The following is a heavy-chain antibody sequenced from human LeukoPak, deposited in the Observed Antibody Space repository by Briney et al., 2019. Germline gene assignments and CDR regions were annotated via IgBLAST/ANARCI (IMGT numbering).Heavy chain of an antibody. CDR3: ARVYYDILTGYYSFDY. J-gene: IGHJ4*02. V-gene: IGHV1-2*06. CDR2: INPNSGGT. CDR1: GYTFTGYY. Sequence: ASVKVSCKASGYTFTGYYMHWVRQAPGQGLEWMGRINPNSGGTNYAQKFQGRVTMTRDTSISTAYMELSRLRSDDTAVYYCARVYYDILTGYYSFDYWGQGTLVTASS. D-gene: IGHD3-9*01.